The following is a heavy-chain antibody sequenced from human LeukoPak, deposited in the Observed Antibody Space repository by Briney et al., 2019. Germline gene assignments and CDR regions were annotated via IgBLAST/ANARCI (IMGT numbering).Heavy chain of an antibody. V-gene: IGHV4-4*07. D-gene: IGHD6-19*01. CDR3: ARDVRYASGWSTPES. J-gene: IGHJ5*02. CDR1: GGSIINHY. Sequence: SETLSLTCTVSGGSIINHYWSWIRQPAGKGLEWIGRIYSSGSANYSPSLKSRVSMSIDTSNNHFSLNLTSVTAADTALYFCARDVRYASGWSTPESWGQGTLVTISS. CDR2: IYSSGSA.